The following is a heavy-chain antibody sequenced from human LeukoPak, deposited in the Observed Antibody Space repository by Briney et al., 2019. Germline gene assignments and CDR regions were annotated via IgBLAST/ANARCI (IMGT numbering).Heavy chain of an antibody. J-gene: IGHJ4*02. V-gene: IGHV1-46*01. CDR2: INPSGGST. CDR3: AKDPTFTIPYY. D-gene: IGHD3-3*01. Sequence: ASVKVSCKASGYTFTSYYMHWVRQATGQGLEWMGIINPSGGSTSYAQKFQGRVTMTRDTSTSTVYMELSSLRSEDTAVYYCAKDPTFTIPYYWGQGTLVTVSS. CDR1: GYTFTSYY.